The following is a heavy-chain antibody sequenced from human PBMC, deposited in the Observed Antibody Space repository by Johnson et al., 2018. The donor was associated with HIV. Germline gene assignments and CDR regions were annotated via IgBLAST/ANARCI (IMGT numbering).Heavy chain of an antibody. CDR1: GFTFTYAW. D-gene: IGHD6-19*01. CDR2: IKSKTDGGTT. V-gene: IGHV3-15*01. CDR3: TTARNRLWSSSGWTGFWAFDI. J-gene: IGHJ3*02. Sequence: DVQVVESGGDLVIPGGSLRLSCAASGFTFTYAWMSWVRQAPGKGLEWVGRIKSKTDGGTTDYAAPVKGRFTISRDDSKNTLYLQMNSLKTEETAVYYCTTARNRLWSSSGWTGFWAFDIWGQGTMVTVSS.